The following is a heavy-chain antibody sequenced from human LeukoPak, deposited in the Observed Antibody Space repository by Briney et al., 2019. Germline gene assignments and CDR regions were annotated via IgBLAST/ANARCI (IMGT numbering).Heavy chain of an antibody. CDR3: ARSIAARRSFIVRDAYYFDY. Sequence: PGGSLRLSCAASGFTFSDYYMSWIRQAPGKGLEWVSYIRSSGSTIYYADSVKGRFTISRDSAKNSLYLQMNSLRAEDTAVYYCARSIAARRSFIVRDAYYFDYWGQGTLVTVSS. V-gene: IGHV3-11*04. CDR2: IRSSGSTI. J-gene: IGHJ4*02. CDR1: GFTFSDYY. D-gene: IGHD6-6*01.